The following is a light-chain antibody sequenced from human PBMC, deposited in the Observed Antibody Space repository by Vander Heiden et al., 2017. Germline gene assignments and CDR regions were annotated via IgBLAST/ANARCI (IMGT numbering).Light chain of an antibody. CDR2: AAS. V-gene: IGKV1-39*01. Sequence: DIQMTQSPSSLSASVGDRVTITCRAGQRISTNLNWYQQKAGKAPKLLISAASTLQSGVPSRFSGSNSGTEFTLTISDLQPDDCATFYCQQSYTRPRTFGPGTKVEIK. J-gene: IGKJ3*01. CDR1: QRISTN. CDR3: QQSYTRPRT.